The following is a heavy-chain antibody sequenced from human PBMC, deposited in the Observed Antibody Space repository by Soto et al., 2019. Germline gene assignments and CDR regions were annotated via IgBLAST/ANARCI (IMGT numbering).Heavy chain of an antibody. D-gene: IGHD4-17*01. CDR3: ASPRAVTSGWDR. CDR2: IKEEGSEI. J-gene: IGHJ5*02. CDR1: GFTLSYW. Sequence: GGSLRLSCTPSGFTLSYWMSWVRQAPGKGLEWVANIKEEGSEIQYVDSVKGRFTIPRDTAKNSLYLEMNRLRVEDTAVYYCASPRAVTSGWDRWGQGTLVTVSS. V-gene: IGHV3-7*01.